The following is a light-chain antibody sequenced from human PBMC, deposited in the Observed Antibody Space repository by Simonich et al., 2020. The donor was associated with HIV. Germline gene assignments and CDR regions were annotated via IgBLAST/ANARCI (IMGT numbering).Light chain of an antibody. J-gene: IGKJ2*01. V-gene: IGKV3-20*01. CDR2: GAS. CDR3: QQYGSSPPTYT. CDR1: QSVSSSY. Sequence: EIVLTQSPGTLSLSPGERATLSCRASQSVSSSYLAWYQQKPGQAPGLLIFGASTRAAGIPDRFSGSGSGTDFTLTISRLEPEDFAVYYCQQYGSSPPTYTFGQGTKLEIK.